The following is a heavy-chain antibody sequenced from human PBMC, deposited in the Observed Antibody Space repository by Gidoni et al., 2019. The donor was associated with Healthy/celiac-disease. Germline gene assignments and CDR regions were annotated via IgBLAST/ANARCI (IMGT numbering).Heavy chain of an antibody. CDR1: GGSISRGSYY. J-gene: IGHJ5*02. CDR2: IYTSGST. V-gene: IGHV4-61*02. Sequence: QVQLQESGPGLVKPSQTLSLTCTVSGGSISRGSYYWSWIRQPAGKGLEWIGRIYTSGSTNYNPSLKSRVTISVDTSKNQFSLKLSSVTAADTAVYYCARELTYYYDSSGLAWWFDPWGQGTLVTVSS. D-gene: IGHD3-22*01. CDR3: ARELTYYYDSSGLAWWFDP.